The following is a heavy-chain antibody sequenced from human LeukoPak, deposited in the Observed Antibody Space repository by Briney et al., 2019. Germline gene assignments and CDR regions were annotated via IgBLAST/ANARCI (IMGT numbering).Heavy chain of an antibody. CDR1: GGTVSSYA. V-gene: IGHV1-69*05. Sequence: SVKVSCKASGGTVSSYAISWVRQAPGQGLEWMGRIIPIFGTANYAQKFQGRVTITTDESTSTAYMELSSLRSQDTAVYYCASENCTNGVCRFDYWGQGTLVTVSS. D-gene: IGHD2-8*01. CDR2: IIPIFGTA. CDR3: ASENCTNGVCRFDY. J-gene: IGHJ4*02.